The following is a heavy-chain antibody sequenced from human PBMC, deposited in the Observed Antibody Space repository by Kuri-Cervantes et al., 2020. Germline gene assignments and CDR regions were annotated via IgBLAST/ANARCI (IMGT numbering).Heavy chain of an antibody. J-gene: IGHJ4*02. CDR2: ISAYNGNT. Sequence: ASVKVSCKASGGTFSSYAISWVRQAPGQGLEWMGWISAYNGNTNYAQKLQGRVTMTTDTSTSTAYMELRSLRSDDTAVYYCARDARGSGSFYWGQGTLVTVSS. CDR3: ARDARGSGSFY. D-gene: IGHD6-19*01. V-gene: IGHV1-18*01. CDR1: GGTFSSYA.